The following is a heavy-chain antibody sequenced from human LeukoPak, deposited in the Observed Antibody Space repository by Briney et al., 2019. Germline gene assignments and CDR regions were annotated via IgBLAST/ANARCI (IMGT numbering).Heavy chain of an antibody. Sequence: KPSETLSLTCTVSGGSISSYYWSWIRQPAGKGLEWIGRIYTSGSTNYNPSLKSRVTISVDTSKNQFSLKLSSVTAADTAVYYCARGRGRAYYYDVTDYWGQGTLVTVSS. J-gene: IGHJ4*02. V-gene: IGHV4-4*07. CDR2: IYTSGST. CDR1: GGSISSYY. CDR3: ARGRGRAYYYDVTDY. D-gene: IGHD3-22*01.